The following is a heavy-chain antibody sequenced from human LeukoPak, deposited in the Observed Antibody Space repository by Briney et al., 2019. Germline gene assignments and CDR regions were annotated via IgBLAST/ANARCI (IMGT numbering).Heavy chain of an antibody. D-gene: IGHD6-19*01. V-gene: IGHV4-59*01. CDR2: IFYSGST. J-gene: IGHJ4*02. Sequence: SETLSLTCTVSGDSISNYYWSWIGQRPGKGLNWSGYIFYSGSTNYNPSLKSRVTMSVDTSKSQFSLKLSSVTAADTAIYYCARYNSGWSYFDYWGQGTPVTVSS. CDR1: GDSISNYY. CDR3: ARYNSGWSYFDY.